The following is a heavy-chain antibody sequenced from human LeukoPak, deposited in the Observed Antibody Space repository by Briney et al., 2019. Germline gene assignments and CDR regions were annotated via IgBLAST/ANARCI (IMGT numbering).Heavy chain of an antibody. J-gene: IGHJ6*03. CDR2: IIPIFGTA. Sequence: ASVKVSCKASGGTFSSYAISWVRQAPGQGLEWMGGIIPIFGTANYAQKFQGRVTITADESTSTAYMELSSLRSEDTAVYYCARVVKGSSSGAMDVWGKGTTVTVSS. D-gene: IGHD6-6*01. CDR1: GGTFSSYA. V-gene: IGHV1-69*01. CDR3: ARVVKGSSSGAMDV.